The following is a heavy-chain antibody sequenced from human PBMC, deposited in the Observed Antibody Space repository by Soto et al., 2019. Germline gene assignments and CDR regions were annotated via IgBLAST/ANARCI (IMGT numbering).Heavy chain of an antibody. V-gene: IGHV3-74*01. CDR3: ARGGRGYYYLEV. J-gene: IGHJ6*03. CDR1: GFTFSNYW. Sequence: EVQLVESGGGLVQPGGSLRLSCEASGFTFSNYWIHWVRQAPGKGLVWLSRIKGDASITNYADSVMGRFTISRDNAKNTLYLQMNSLRAEDTAVYYCARGGRGYYYLEVWGKGITVTVSS. CDR2: IKGDASIT.